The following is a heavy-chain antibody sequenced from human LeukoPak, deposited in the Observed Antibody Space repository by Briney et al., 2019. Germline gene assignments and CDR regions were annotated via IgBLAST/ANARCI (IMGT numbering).Heavy chain of an antibody. Sequence: SVKVSCKASGGTFSSYAISWVRQAPGQGLEWMGRIIPIFGIANYAQKFQGRVTITADKSTSTAYMELSSLRSEDTAVYYCARDLYESLFRYYYYGMDVWGQGTTVTVSS. CDR1: GGTFSSYA. D-gene: IGHD2-8*01. CDR2: IIPIFGIA. CDR3: ARDLYESLFRYYYYGMDV. J-gene: IGHJ6*02. V-gene: IGHV1-69*04.